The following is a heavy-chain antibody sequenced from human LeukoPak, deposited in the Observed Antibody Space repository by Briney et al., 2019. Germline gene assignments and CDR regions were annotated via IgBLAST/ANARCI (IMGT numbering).Heavy chain of an antibody. CDR3: AKDRGDYVWGSYRYFDY. CDR1: GFTFSSYA. J-gene: IGHJ4*02. V-gene: IGHV3-23*01. CDR2: ISGSGGST. Sequence: GGSLRLSCAASGFTFSSYAMSWVRQAPGKGLEWVSAISGSGGSTYNADSVKGRFTISRDNSKNTLYLQMNSLRAEDTAVYYCAKDRGDYVWGSYRYFDYWGQGTLVTVSS. D-gene: IGHD3-16*02.